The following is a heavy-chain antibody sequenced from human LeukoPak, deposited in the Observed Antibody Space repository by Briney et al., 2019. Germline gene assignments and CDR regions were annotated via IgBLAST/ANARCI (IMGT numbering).Heavy chain of an antibody. J-gene: IGHJ4*02. CDR1: GGSFSGYY. D-gene: IGHD3-22*01. CDR3: ARMYYDSSGY. CDR2: INHSGST. V-gene: IGHV4-34*01. Sequence: SETLSLTCAVYGGSFSGYYWSWIRQPPGKGLEWIGEINHSGSTNYNPSLKSRVTISVDTSKNQFSLKLSSVAAADTAVYYCARMYYDSSGYWGQGTLVTVSS.